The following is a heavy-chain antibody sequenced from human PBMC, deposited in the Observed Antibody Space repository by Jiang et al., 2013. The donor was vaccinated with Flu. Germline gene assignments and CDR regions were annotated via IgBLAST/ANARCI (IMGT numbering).Heavy chain of an antibody. CDR3: ARGLYDSSGYFLTTTIFTDAFDI. D-gene: IGHD3-22*01. V-gene: IGHV3-21*01. J-gene: IGHJ3*02. Sequence: SISSSSSYIYYADSVKGRFTISRDNAKNSLYLQMNSLRAEDTAVYYCARGLYDSSGYFLTTTIFTDAFDIWGQGTMVTVSS. CDR2: ISSSSSYI.